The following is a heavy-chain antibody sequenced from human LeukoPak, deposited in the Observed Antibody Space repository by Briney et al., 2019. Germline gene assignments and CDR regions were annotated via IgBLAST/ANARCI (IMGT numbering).Heavy chain of an antibody. V-gene: IGHV4-34*01. CDR1: GGSFSGYY. CDR2: INHSGST. Sequence: PSETLSLTCAVYGGSFSGYYWSWIRQPPGKGLEWIGEINHSGSTNYNPSLKSRVTISVDTSKNQFSLQLNSVTPEDTAVYYCARERANYDFWSGRNYYYYYMDVWGKGTTVTVSS. D-gene: IGHD3-3*01. CDR3: ARERANYDFWSGRNYYYYYMDV. J-gene: IGHJ6*03.